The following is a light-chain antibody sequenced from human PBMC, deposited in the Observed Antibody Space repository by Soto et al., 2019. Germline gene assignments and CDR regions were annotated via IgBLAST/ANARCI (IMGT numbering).Light chain of an antibody. CDR3: QQANSFPLLT. V-gene: IGKV1-12*01. CDR2: AAS. CDR1: QDISTW. Sequence: DIQMTQSPSSVSAFVGDRVTITCRASQDISTWLAWYQQKPGKAPKLLIYAASSLQSGVPSRFSGSGSGTDFTLTISSLQPEDFAIYYCQQANSFPLLTFGGGTKVESK. J-gene: IGKJ4*01.